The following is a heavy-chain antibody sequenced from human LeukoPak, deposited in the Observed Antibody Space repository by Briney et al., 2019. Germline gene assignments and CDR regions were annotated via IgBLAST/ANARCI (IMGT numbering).Heavy chain of an antibody. V-gene: IGHV3-23*01. CDR2: ISGSGGCT. CDR1: GFTYRSYA. CDR3: AKDILPDSGLFDY. J-gene: IGHJ4*02. D-gene: IGHD3-22*01. Sequence: PGGSLRHSCAASGFTYRSYAMSWVRQAPGKGLEWVSAISGSGGCTYYADSVKGRFTISRDNSKNTLYLQMNSLRAEDTAVYYCAKDILPDSGLFDYWGQGTLVTVSS.